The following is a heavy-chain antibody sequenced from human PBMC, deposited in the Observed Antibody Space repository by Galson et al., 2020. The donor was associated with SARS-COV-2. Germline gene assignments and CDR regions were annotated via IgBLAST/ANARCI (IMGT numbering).Heavy chain of an antibody. Sequence: AETLTLTCTASGYTFSNACMSGFRQPPGKRLEWFSRIKSTTDGGTTNYAPPVKGRFTISTDDTKNTLYLQMNTLKTEDTAVYYCTTDLGAVADAFDIWGQGTMVTVSS. CDR3: TTDLGAVADAFDI. D-gene: IGHD6-19*01. CDR2: IKSTTDGGTT. J-gene: IGHJ3*02. CDR1: GYTFSNAC. V-gene: IGHV3-15*01.